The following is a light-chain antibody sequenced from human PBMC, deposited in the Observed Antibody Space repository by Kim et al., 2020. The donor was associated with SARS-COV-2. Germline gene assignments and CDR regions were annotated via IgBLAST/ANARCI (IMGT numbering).Light chain of an antibody. Sequence: ASVGDRVTITCRASQGISTYLAWYQHKPGKAPKLLIYAASTLQSGVPSRFSGSGSGTELTLTISSLQPEDFATYYCQQLYSYPITFGQGTRLEIK. CDR3: QQLYSYPIT. CDR2: AAS. J-gene: IGKJ5*01. CDR1: QGISTY. V-gene: IGKV1-9*01.